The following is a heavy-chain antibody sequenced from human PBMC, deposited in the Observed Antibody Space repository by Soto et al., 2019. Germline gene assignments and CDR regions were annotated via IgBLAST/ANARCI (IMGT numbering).Heavy chain of an antibody. CDR2: IKEDGSEK. J-gene: IGHJ4*02. V-gene: IGHV3-7*01. D-gene: IGHD3-3*01. CDR1: GFTFSWHW. Sequence: GGSLRLSCTASGFTFSWHWMTWVRQAPGKGLEWLTNIKEDGSEKYYADSVKGRFTVSRDNAKDSLSLELTSLGAEDTALYYCARVDFWSGFWGLDYWGKGALVTVSS. CDR3: ARVDFWSGFWGLDY.